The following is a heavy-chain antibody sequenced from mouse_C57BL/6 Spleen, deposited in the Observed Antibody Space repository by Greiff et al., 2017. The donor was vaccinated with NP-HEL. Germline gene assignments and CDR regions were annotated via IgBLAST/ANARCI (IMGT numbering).Heavy chain of an antibody. J-gene: IGHJ1*03. Sequence: QVQLQQSGPGLVAPSQSLSITCTVSGFSLTSYAISWVRQPPGKGLEWLGVIWTGGGTNYNSALKSRLSISKDNSKSQVFLKMNSLQTDDTARYYCARYYYGSRETYWYFDVWGTGTTVTVSS. CDR3: ARYYYGSRETYWYFDV. V-gene: IGHV2-9-1*01. D-gene: IGHD1-1*01. CDR2: IWTGGGT. CDR1: GFSLTSYA.